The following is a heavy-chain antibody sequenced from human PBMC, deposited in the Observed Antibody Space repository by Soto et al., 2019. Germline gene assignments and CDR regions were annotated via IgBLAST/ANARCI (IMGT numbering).Heavy chain of an antibody. D-gene: IGHD2-15*01. Sequence: GESLKISCKASGYTFAIYCIGWVLQMPGKGLEWMGIIYPADSDTRYNPSFQGQVTISADKSITTAYLQWSSLKASDTAMYYCARGPTPLFDHWGQGTPVTVSS. CDR1: GYTFAIYC. CDR3: ARGPTPLFDH. CDR2: IYPADSDT. J-gene: IGHJ4*02. V-gene: IGHV5-51*01.